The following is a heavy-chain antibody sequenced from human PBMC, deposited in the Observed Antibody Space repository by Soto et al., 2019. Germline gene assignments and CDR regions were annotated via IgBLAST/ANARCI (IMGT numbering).Heavy chain of an antibody. CDR1: GGTFSSYA. D-gene: IGHD5-12*01. CDR3: ARNFGFSGYDFPSGQGPQRTGMDG. V-gene: IGHV1-69*13. CDR2: IIPIFGTA. J-gene: IGHJ6*02. Sequence: SVKVSCKASGGTFSSYAISWVRQAPGQGLEWMGGIIPIFGTANYAQKFQGRVTITADESTSTAYMELSSLRSEDTAVYYCARNFGFSGYDFPSGQGPQRTGMDGWGQGTTVNVSS.